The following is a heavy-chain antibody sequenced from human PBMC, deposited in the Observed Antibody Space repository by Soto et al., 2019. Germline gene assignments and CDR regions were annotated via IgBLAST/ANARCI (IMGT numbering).Heavy chain of an antibody. J-gene: IGHJ5*01. V-gene: IGHV3-43*01. D-gene: IGHD2-15*01. CDR3: AKEGNGGSSLDS. CDR1: GFKFDDYM. Sequence: GGSLRLSCEASGFKFDDYMMHWVHQAPGKGLEWISLISWDGGSIDYADSIKGRFTVSRDNSKTSLYLHMHSLTSDDSALYFCAKEGNGGSSLDSWGQGSLVTVS. CDR2: ISWDGGSI.